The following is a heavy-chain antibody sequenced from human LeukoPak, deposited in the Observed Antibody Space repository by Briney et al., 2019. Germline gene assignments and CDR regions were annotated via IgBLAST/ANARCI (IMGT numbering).Heavy chain of an antibody. CDR1: GGSISSSSYY. V-gene: IGHV4-39*07. Sequence: SETLSLTCTVSGGSISSSSYYWGWIRQPPRKGLEWIGSIYYSGSTYYNPSLKSRVTISVDTSKNQFSLKLSSVTAADTAVYYCARVRTYYCDSSGYYLDYWGQGTLVTVSS. CDR2: IYYSGST. J-gene: IGHJ4*02. D-gene: IGHD3-22*01. CDR3: ARVRTYYCDSSGYYLDY.